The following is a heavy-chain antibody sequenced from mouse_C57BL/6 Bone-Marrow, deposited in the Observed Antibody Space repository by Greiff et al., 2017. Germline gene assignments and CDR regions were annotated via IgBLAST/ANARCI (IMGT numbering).Heavy chain of an antibody. V-gene: IGHV5-4*01. CDR2: ISDGGSYT. CDR3: ARGGLPYYAMDY. J-gene: IGHJ4*01. D-gene: IGHD2-2*01. Sequence: EVQLVESGGGLVKPGGSLKLSCAASGFTFSSYAMSWVRQTPEQRLEWVATISDGGSYTYYPDNVKGRFTISRDNAKNNLYLQMIHLKSEDTAMYYCARGGLPYYAMDYWGQGTSVTVSS. CDR1: GFTFSSYA.